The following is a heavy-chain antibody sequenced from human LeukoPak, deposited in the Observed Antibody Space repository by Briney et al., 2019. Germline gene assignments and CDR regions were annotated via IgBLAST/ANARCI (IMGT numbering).Heavy chain of an antibody. Sequence: SETLSLTCAVSGGSISSGGYSWSWIRQPPGKGLEWIGYIYHSGSTYYNPSLKSRVTISVDRSKNQFSLKLSSVTAADTAVYYCAGYSYGSGVYWGRGTLVTVSS. J-gene: IGHJ4*02. CDR1: GGSISSGGYS. CDR2: IYHSGST. D-gene: IGHD5-18*01. CDR3: AGYSYGSGVY. V-gene: IGHV4-30-2*01.